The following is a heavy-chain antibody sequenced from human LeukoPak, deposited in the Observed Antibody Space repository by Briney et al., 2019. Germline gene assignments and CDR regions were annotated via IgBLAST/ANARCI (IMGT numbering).Heavy chain of an antibody. V-gene: IGHV4-34*01. Sequence: SETLSLTCAVYGGSFSGYYWSWIRQPPGKGLEWIGEINHSGSTNYNPSLKSRVTISVDTSKNQFSLKLSSVTAADTAVYYCARCTVGATDWFDPWGQGTLVTVPS. J-gene: IGHJ5*02. CDR3: ARCTVGATDWFDP. CDR2: INHSGST. CDR1: GGSFSGYY. D-gene: IGHD1-26*01.